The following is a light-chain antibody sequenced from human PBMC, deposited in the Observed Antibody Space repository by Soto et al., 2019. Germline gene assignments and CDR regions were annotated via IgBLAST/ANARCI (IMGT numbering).Light chain of an antibody. CDR2: GAS. V-gene: IGKV3-20*01. CDR3: QLYGSSPKA. J-gene: IGKJ1*01. Sequence: FTQSRSRRALCRGVMSILFCAATQTISSNYLAWYRRKPGQAPKLXIHGASTRATGIPDRCSGSESGTDFTLTISRLEPEDSAVYYCQLYGSSPKAFGQGTKVDIK. CDR1: QTISSNY.